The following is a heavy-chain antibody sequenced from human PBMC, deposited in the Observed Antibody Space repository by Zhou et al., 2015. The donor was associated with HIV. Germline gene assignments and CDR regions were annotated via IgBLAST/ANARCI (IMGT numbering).Heavy chain of an antibody. J-gene: IGHJ6*03. CDR1: GYTFTSYA. Sequence: QVQLVQSGSELKKPGASVKVSCKASGYTFTSYAMNWVRQAPGQGLEWMGWINTNTGNPTYAQGFTGRFVFSLDTSVSTAYLQISSLKAEDTAVYYCARGPADQYSSSPSAHYYYYYYMDVWGKGTTVTVSS. CDR3: ARGPADQYSSSPSAHYYYYYYMDV. CDR2: INTNTGNP. D-gene: IGHD6-6*01. V-gene: IGHV7-4-1*02.